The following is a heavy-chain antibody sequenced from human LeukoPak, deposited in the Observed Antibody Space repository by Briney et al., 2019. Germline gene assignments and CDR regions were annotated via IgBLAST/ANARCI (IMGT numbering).Heavy chain of an antibody. D-gene: IGHD3-22*01. J-gene: IGHJ4*02. V-gene: IGHV3-21*01. CDR2: ISCGSSFI. Sequence: GGSLRLSCAASGFTFSTYSMNWVRQAPGRGLGWVSSISCGSSFIYYADSVKGRFTITRDNAKNSLFLQMNSLRAEDTAVYYCARESSGYFYWGQGTLVTVSS. CDR3: ARESSGYFY. CDR1: GFTFSTYS.